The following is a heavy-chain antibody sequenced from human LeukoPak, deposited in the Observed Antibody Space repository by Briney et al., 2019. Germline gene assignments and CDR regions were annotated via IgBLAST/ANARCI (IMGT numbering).Heavy chain of an antibody. D-gene: IGHD3-22*01. CDR2: TNPNSGGT. J-gene: IGHJ4*02. CDR1: GYTFTGYY. V-gene: IGHV1-2*02. CDR3: ARAFYDSSGYQLPTFDY. Sequence: GASVKVSCKASGYTFTGYYMHWVRQAPGQGLEWMGWTNPNSGGTNYAQKFQGRVTMTRDTSISTAYMELSRLRSDDTAVYYCARAFYDSSGYQLPTFDYWGQGTLATVSS.